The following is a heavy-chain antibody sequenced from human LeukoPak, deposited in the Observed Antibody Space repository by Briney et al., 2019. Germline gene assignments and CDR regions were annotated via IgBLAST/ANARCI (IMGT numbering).Heavy chain of an antibody. CDR3: ARHPTKWELRLSLDY. V-gene: IGHV4-34*01. J-gene: IGHJ4*02. Sequence: PSETLSLTCSVSGYSMSSGYYWSWIRQPPGKGLEWIGEINHSGSTNYNPSLKSRVVISVDTSKNQFSLNMNSVTAADTAVYYCARHPTKWELRLSLDYWGQGTLVTVSS. CDR1: GYSMSSGYY. D-gene: IGHD1-26*01. CDR2: INHSGST.